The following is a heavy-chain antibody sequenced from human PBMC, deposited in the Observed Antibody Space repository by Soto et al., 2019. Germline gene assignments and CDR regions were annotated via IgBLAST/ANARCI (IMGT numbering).Heavy chain of an antibody. V-gene: IGHV4-59*01. J-gene: IGHJ4*02. CDR3: ARVVGAAPFIYFDY. Sequence: SETLSLTCTVSGGSISSLWWSWIRQPPGKGLEWIGYISDTGTTNYNPSLKSRVTISVDTSKNQFSLKLSSVAAADTAVYYCARVVGAAPFIYFDYWGQGSLVTVSS. D-gene: IGHD2-15*01. CDR1: GGSISSLW. CDR2: ISDTGTT.